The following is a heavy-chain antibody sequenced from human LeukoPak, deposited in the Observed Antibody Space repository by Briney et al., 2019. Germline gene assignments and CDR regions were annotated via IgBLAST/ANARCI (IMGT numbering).Heavy chain of an antibody. CDR3: ARIVGYYDSSGYYSDYYYGMDV. D-gene: IGHD3-22*01. V-gene: IGHV1-18*01. CDR1: GYTFTSYG. CDR2: ISAYNGNT. J-gene: IGHJ6*02. Sequence: ASVKVYCKASGYTFTSYGISWVRQAPGQGLEWMGWISAYNGNTNYAQKLQGRVTMTTDASTSTAYMELRSLRSDDTAVYYCARIVGYYDSSGYYSDYYYGMDVWGQGTTVTVSS.